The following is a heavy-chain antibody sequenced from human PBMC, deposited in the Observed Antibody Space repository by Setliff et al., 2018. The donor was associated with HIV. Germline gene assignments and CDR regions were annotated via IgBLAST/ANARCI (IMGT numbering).Heavy chain of an antibody. V-gene: IGHV4-61*09. CDR2: VYTSGNT. Sequence: ASETLSLTCTVSGGSINIGSFYWSWIRQPAGKGPEWLGHVYTSGNTYYDPSLASRVAISLDRSKNQFSLKLTSVTAADTAVYYCARERRGGYCGYDSHWYFDLWGRGTLVTVSS. D-gene: IGHD5-12*01. J-gene: IGHJ2*01. CDR1: GGSINIGSFY. CDR3: ARERRGGYCGYDSHWYFDL.